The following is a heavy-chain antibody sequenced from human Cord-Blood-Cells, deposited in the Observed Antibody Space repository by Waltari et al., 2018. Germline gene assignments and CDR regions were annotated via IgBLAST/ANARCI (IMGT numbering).Heavy chain of an antibody. Sequence: QVQLVESGGGVVQPGRSLRLSCAASGFTFSSYGMHWVRQAPGKGLEWVAVIWYDGSNKYYADSVKGRFTISRDNSKNTLYLQMNSLRAEDTAVYYCARVSGGWEGFFDYWGQGTLVTVSS. J-gene: IGHJ4*02. CDR1: GFTFSSYG. CDR2: IWYDGSNK. V-gene: IGHV3-33*01. D-gene: IGHD1-26*01. CDR3: ARVSGGWEGFFDY.